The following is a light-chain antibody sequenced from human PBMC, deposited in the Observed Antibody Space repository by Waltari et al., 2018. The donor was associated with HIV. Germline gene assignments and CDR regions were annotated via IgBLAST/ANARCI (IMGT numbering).Light chain of an antibody. Sequence: DIVMTQSPDSLAVSLGERATINCKSSQSVLFSSNNKNYLAWYQQKPGQPPKLLIYWASTRESGVPDRFSGSGSGTDFTLTISSLQAEDVAVYYCQQYYITPWRFGPGTKVDIK. V-gene: IGKV4-1*01. CDR2: WAS. CDR1: QSVLFSSNNKNY. CDR3: QQYYITPWR. J-gene: IGKJ3*01.